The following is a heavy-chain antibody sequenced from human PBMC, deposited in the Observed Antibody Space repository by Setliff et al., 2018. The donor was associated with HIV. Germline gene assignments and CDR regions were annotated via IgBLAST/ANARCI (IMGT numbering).Heavy chain of an antibody. Sequence: GESLRLSCAASGFTFSNYAMNWVRQAPGKGLDWVSVILGSGSTTYYADSVKGRFTISRDNSRNMVYLQMNSLRVEDTAIYYCSKGDGYGGYDFTFDSWGQGTLVTV. V-gene: IGHV3-23*01. CDR3: SKGDGYGGYDFTFDS. J-gene: IGHJ4*02. CDR1: GFTFSNYA. CDR2: ILGSGSTT. D-gene: IGHD5-12*01.